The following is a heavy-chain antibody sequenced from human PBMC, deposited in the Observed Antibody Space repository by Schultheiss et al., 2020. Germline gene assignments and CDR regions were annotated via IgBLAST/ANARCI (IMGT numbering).Heavy chain of an antibody. D-gene: IGHD2-15*01. Sequence: GGSLRLSCAASGFTFSSYWMHWVRQAPGKGLEWVAVISYDGSNKYYADSVKGRRFTISRDNSKNTLYLQMDRLTAEDTAVYYCARDPDDSDFDYWGQGTRGTVSS. CDR2: ISYDGSNK. CDR1: GFTFSSYW. V-gene: IGHV3-30-3*01. CDR3: ARDPDDSDFDY. J-gene: IGHJ4*02.